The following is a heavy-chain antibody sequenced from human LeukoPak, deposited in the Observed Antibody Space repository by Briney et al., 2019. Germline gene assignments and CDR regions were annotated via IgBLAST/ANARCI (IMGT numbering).Heavy chain of an antibody. CDR1: GYTFTGYY. CDR2: INPNSGGT. CDR3: ATGGYSGYDPNTD. D-gene: IGHD5-12*01. Sequence: ASVTVSCTASGYTFTGYYMHWVRQAPGQGLEWMGWINPNSGGTNYAQKFQGRVTMTRDTSISTAYMELSRLRSDDTAVYYCATGGYSGYDPNTDWGQGTLVTVSS. V-gene: IGHV1-2*02. J-gene: IGHJ4*02.